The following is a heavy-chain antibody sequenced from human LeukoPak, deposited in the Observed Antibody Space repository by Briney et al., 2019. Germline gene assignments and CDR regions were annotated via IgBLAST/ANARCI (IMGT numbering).Heavy chain of an antibody. D-gene: IGHD6-6*01. CDR1: RFTFSIHS. CDR3: ARGYSSSSSGYDY. CDR2: ISSNSDTI. V-gene: IGHV3-48*01. J-gene: IGHJ4*02. Sequence: GGSLRLSCAASRFTFSIHSMNWVRQAPGKGLQWVSFISSNSDTIYYADSVKGRFTISRDNAKNSLYLQMNSLRAEDTAVYYCARGYSSSSSGYDYWGQGTLVTVSS.